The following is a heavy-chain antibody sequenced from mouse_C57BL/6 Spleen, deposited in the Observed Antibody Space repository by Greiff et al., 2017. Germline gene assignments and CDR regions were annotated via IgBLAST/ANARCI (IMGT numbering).Heavy chain of an antibody. J-gene: IGHJ2*01. Sequence: VQLQQSGPELVKPGASVKMSCKASGYTFPDYNMHWVKQSHGKSLEWIGYINPNNGGTSYNQKFKGKATLTVNKSSSTAYMELRSLTSEDSAVYYCARVGITTVVAKGGYYFDYWGQGTTLTVSS. CDR1: GYTFPDYN. D-gene: IGHD1-1*01. CDR3: ARVGITTVVAKGGYYFDY. V-gene: IGHV1-22*01. CDR2: INPNNGGT.